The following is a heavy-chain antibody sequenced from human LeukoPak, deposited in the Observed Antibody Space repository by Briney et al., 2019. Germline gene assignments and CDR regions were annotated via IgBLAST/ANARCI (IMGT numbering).Heavy chain of an antibody. J-gene: IGHJ4*02. Sequence: LPGGSLRLSCAASGFTVSSNYMNWVRQAPGKGLEWVSVIYSDGSTYYADSVKGRFTISRDNSKNTLFLQMNSLRAEDTAVYYCARTDGGYSGYWGQGTLVTVSS. CDR3: ARTDGGYSGY. CDR1: GFTVSSNY. D-gene: IGHD3-22*01. CDR2: IYSDGST. V-gene: IGHV3-66*01.